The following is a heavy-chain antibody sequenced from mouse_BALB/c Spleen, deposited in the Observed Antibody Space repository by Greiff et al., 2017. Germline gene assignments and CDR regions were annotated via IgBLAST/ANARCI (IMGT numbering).Heavy chain of an antibody. CDR1: GYSITSDYA. V-gene: IGHV3-2*02. CDR3: ARSWDYGSSYDYFDY. D-gene: IGHD1-1*01. J-gene: IGHJ2*01. CDR2: ISYSGST. Sequence: EVQRVESGPGLVKPSQSLSLTCTVTGYSITSDYAWNWIRQFPGNKLEWMGYISYSGSTRYNPSLKSRISITRDTSKNQFFLQLNSVTTEDTATYYCARSWDYGSSYDYFDYWGQGTTLTVSS.